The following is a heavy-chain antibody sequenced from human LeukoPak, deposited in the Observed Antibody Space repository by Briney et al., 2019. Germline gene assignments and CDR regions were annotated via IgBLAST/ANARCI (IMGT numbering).Heavy chain of an antibody. J-gene: IGHJ3*01. CDR2: ISDSGGST. CDR3: AKDIQLST. Sequence: GGSLRLSCAASLVTFNNYAMTWVRQAPGKGLEWVSTISDSGGSTYYIDSVKGRFTISRDNSKNTLYLQMSSLRDEDTAMYFCAKDIQLSTWGLGTMVTVSS. CDR1: LVTFNNYA. V-gene: IGHV3-23*01. D-gene: IGHD5-24*01.